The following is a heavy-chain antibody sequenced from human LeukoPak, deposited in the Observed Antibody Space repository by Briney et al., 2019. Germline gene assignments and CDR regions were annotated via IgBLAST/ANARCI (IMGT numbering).Heavy chain of an antibody. CDR1: GGSISSYY. J-gene: IGHJ6*02. D-gene: IGHD5-12*01. CDR2: IYYSGST. V-gene: IGHV4-59*01. CDR3: ARGWVATYYYYGMDV. Sequence: SETLSLTCTVSGGSISSYYWSWIRQPPGKGLEWVGYIYYSGSTNYNPSLKSRVTISVDTSKNQFSLKLSSVTAADTAVYYCARGWVATYYYYGMDVWGQGTTVTVSS.